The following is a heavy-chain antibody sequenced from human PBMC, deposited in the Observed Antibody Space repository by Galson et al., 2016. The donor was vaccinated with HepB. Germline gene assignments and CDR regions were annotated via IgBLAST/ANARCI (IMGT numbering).Heavy chain of an antibody. D-gene: IGHD6-19*01. CDR3: ARAGVTSGWLTATIKWFDP. Sequence: SETLSLTCSVSVGSVTSGNYHWSWIRQPPGKGLEWIGDIYYSGTTRYNPSLKGRVTVSLDTSKNQFSLKVTSVTVADTAVYYCARAGVTSGWLTATIKWFDPWGKGTRVTVSS. CDR1: VGSVTSGNYH. J-gene: IGHJ5*02. V-gene: IGHV4-61*01. CDR2: IYYSGTT.